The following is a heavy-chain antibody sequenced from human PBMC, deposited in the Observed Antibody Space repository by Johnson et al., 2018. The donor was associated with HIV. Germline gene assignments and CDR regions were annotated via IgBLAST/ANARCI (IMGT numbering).Heavy chain of an antibody. V-gene: IGHV3-72*01. D-gene: IGHD3-9*01. CDR3: ARGGYDILTGYYTGPFDI. CDR1: GFTFSDHY. Sequence: VQLVESGGGLVQPGGSLRLSCAASGFTFSDHYMDWVRPAPGKGLEWVGRTRHTANSYTTEYAASVKGRFTISRDDSKNSLYLQMNSLKTEDTAVYYCARGGYDILTGYYTGPFDIWGQGTMVTVSS. J-gene: IGHJ3*02. CDR2: TRHTANSYTT.